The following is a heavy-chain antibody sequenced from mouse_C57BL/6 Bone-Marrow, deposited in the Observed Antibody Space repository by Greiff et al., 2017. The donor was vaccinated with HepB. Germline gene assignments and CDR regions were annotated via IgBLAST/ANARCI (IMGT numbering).Heavy chain of an antibody. CDR2: IWRGGST. J-gene: IGHJ3*01. V-gene: IGHV2-5*01. CDR3: AKEAYYSNRGFAY. Sequence: QVQLQQSGPGLVQPSQSLSITCTVSGFSLTSYGVHWVRQSPGKGLEWLGVIWRGGSTDYNAAFMSRLSITKDNSKSQVFFKMNSLQADDTAIYYCAKEAYYSNRGFAYWGQGTLVTVSA. D-gene: IGHD2-5*01. CDR1: GFSLTSYG.